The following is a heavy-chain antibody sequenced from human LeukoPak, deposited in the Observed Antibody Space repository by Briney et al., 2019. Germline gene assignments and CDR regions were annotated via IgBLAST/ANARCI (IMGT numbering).Heavy chain of an antibody. J-gene: IGHJ4*02. Sequence: GGSLRLSCTASEFTVSRNYMLWVRQAPGKGLEWVSLIFSNGDTHYADSVKGRFTISRDTSKNTVSLQMNSLRVEDTAMYSCTRDQMNYWGQGTLITVSS. CDR1: EFTVSRNY. D-gene: IGHD5-24*01. V-gene: IGHV3-53*01. CDR2: IFSNGDT. CDR3: TRDQMNY.